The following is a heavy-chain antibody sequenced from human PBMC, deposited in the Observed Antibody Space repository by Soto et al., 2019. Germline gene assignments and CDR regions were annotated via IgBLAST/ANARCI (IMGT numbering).Heavy chain of an antibody. J-gene: IGHJ6*02. CDR2: IISIFGAA. D-gene: IGHD4-4*01. CDR3: ARETTAIFFGGSHYYGMEA. Sequence: GASVKVSCKASGGTFNNYAISWVRQAPGQGLEWMGEIISIFGAAKYAPKFQGRVTITADESATTAYMEVRNLRSEDTAVYYCARETTAIFFGGSHYYGMEAWGRGTTVTVSS. V-gene: IGHV1-69*13. CDR1: GGTFNNYA.